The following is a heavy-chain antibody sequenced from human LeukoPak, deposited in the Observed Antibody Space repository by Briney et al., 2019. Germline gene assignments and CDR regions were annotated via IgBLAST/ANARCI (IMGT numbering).Heavy chain of an antibody. D-gene: IGHD3-3*01. V-gene: IGHV4-34*01. CDR2: INHSGST. CDR3: ARAEKSRFWSGYRFDY. CDR1: NGSFSGYY. Sequence: SETLSLTCAVYNGSFSGYYWSWIRQPPGKGLEWIGEINHSGSTNYNPSLKSRVTISVDTSKKQFSLKLSSVTAADTAVYYCARAEKSRFWSGYRFDYWGQGTLVTVSS. J-gene: IGHJ4*02.